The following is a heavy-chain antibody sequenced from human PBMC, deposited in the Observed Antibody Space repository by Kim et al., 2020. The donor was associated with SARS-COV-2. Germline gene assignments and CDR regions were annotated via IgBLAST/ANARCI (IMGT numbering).Heavy chain of an antibody. Sequence: SETLSLTCAVYGGSFSGYYWSWIRQPPGKGLEWIGEINHSGSTNYNPSLKSRVTISVDTSKNQFSLNLSPVTAADTAVYYFARVPPTSELRFLEPALGWFDPWGQGTLVTVSS. CDR3: ARVPPTSELRFLEPALGWFDP. J-gene: IGHJ5*02. D-gene: IGHD3-3*01. CDR2: INHSGST. V-gene: IGHV4-34*01. CDR1: GGSFSGYY.